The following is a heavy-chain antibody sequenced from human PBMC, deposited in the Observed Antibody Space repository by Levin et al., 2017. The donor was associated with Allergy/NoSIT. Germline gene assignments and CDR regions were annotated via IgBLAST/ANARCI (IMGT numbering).Heavy chain of an antibody. V-gene: IGHV3-9*01. CDR1: GFTFDDYA. Sequence: LSLTCAASGFTFDDYAMHWVRQAPGKGLEWVSGISWNSGSIGYADSVKGRFTISRDNAKNSLYLQMNSLRAEDTALYYCAKDSAMNYYYYMDAWGKGTTVTVSS. CDR3: AKDSAMNYYYYMDA. CDR2: ISWNSGSI. D-gene: IGHD2-2*01. J-gene: IGHJ6*03.